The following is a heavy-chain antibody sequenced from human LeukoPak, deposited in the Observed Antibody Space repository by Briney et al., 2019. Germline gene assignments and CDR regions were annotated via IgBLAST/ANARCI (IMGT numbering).Heavy chain of an antibody. CDR1: GFTFSSYG. Sequence: GGSLRLSCAASGFTFSSYGMHWVRQAPGKGLEWVAVIWYDGSNKYYADSVKGRFAISRDNSKNTLYLQMNSLRAEDTAVYYCAKDWGTVTPDAFDIWGQGTVVTVSS. J-gene: IGHJ3*02. CDR2: IWYDGSNK. D-gene: IGHD4-17*01. V-gene: IGHV3-33*06. CDR3: AKDWGTVTPDAFDI.